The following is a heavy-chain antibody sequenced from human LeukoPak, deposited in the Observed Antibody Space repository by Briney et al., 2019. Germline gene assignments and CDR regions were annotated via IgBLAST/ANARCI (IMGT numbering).Heavy chain of an antibody. V-gene: IGHV4-59*06. CDR2: IYYSGST. CDR3: ARAFLRIAAAGTSWWFDP. D-gene: IGHD6-13*01. J-gene: IGHJ5*02. CDR1: GGSISSYY. Sequence: SETLSLTCTVSGGSISSYYWSWIRQHPGKGLEWIGYIYYSGSTYYNPSLKSRVTISVDTSKNQFSLKLSSVTAADTAVYYCARAFLRIAAAGTSWWFDPWGQGTLVTVSS.